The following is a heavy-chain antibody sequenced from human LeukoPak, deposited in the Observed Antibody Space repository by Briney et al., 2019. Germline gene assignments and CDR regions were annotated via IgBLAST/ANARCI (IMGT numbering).Heavy chain of an antibody. CDR1: GGSISSGSYY. Sequence: NSSETLSLTCTVSGGSISSGSYYWSRIRQPAGKGLEWIGRIYTSGSTKYNPSLKSRVTISVDTSKNQFSLKLSSVTAADTAVYYCARGVVGCSGGSCYASLFDYWGQGTLVTVSS. CDR2: IYTSGST. D-gene: IGHD2-15*01. J-gene: IGHJ4*02. CDR3: ARGVVGCSGGSCYASLFDY. V-gene: IGHV4-61*02.